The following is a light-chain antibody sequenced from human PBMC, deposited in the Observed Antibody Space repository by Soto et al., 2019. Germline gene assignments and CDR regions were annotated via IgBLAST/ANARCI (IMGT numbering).Light chain of an antibody. CDR2: GAT. V-gene: IGKV3-20*01. CDR3: QHYGTSPTLFT. CDR1: QSVTSGY. Sequence: ETVLTQSPGTLSLSPGDRVTLSCRASQSVTSGYLAWYQQKPGQPPRLLIDGATSRATGLPDRFSGGGSGTDFTLTISRLEPEDFAMYYCQHYGTSPTLFTFGPGTKLDIK. J-gene: IGKJ3*01.